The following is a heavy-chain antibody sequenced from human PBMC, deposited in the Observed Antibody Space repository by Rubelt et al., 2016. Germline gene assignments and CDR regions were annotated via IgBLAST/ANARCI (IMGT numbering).Heavy chain of an antibody. CDR2: IYYIGST. J-gene: IGHJ6*02. V-gene: IGHV4-59*01. CDR3: ARQRQKYYYYGMDV. CDR1: GGSISSYY. Sequence: QVQLQESGPGLVKPSETLSLTCTVSGGSISSYYWSWIRQPPGKGLEWIGYIYYIGSTNYNPPTKGRVAISVETSKNKFALKLSAVTAADTAVYYCARQRQKYYYYGMDVWGQGTTVTVSS.